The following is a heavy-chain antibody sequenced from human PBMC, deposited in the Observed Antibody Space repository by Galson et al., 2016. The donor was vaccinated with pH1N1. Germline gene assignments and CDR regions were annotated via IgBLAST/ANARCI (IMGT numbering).Heavy chain of an antibody. Sequence: SVKVSCKASGGSLSTYPISWVRQAPGLGLEWMGRSVPVFGSAKYSPRFQGRVAISRDESASTVYMELTSLSAEDTGIYDCAKDRTVDCGQSPPFFESWGQGTLVSVSS. J-gene: IGHJ4*02. CDR1: GGSLSTYP. D-gene: IGHD2-21*01. V-gene: IGHV1-69*05. CDR2: SVPVFGSA. CDR3: AKDRTVDCGQSPPFFES.